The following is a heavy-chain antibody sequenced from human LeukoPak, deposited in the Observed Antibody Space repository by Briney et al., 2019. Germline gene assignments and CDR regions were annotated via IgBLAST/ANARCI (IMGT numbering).Heavy chain of an antibody. V-gene: IGHV4-38-2*01. CDR1: GYSISGGYY. Sequence: SETLSLTCAVSGYSISGGYYWGWIRQPPGKGLEWIGNIYHSGSTYYNPSLKSRVTISLDTSKNQFSLKLSSVTAADTAVYYCARVSGLRYFDWLLVYWGQGTLVTVSS. D-gene: IGHD3-9*01. CDR2: IYHSGST. CDR3: ARVSGLRYFDWLLVY. J-gene: IGHJ4*02.